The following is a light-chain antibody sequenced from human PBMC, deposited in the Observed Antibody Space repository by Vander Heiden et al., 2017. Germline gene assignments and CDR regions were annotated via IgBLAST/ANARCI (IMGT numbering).Light chain of an antibody. Sequence: IVMTQSPLSLPVSPGEPASISCRSSQGLMHSNAYNYLDWYLQKPGQSPQLLIYLCSNRASGVPDRFRGSGSGTDFTLKISRAEAEDVGVYYCMQALQTPTTFGQGTRLEIK. J-gene: IGKJ5*01. CDR3: MQALQTPTT. V-gene: IGKV2-28*01. CDR2: LCS. CDR1: QGLMHSNAYNY.